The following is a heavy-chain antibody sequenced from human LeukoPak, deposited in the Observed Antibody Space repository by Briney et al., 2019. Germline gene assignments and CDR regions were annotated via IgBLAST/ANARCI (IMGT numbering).Heavy chain of an antibody. CDR2: ISSSSSSI. CDR1: GFTFSGYS. D-gene: IGHD2-15*01. Sequence: GGSLRLSCAASGFTFSGYSVNWVRQAPGRGLEWVSSISSSSSSIYYADSVKGRFTISRDNAKNSLYLQMNSLRAEDTALYYCARDAGLAAPDYWGQGTLVTVSS. CDR3: ARDAGLAAPDY. J-gene: IGHJ4*02. V-gene: IGHV3-21*06.